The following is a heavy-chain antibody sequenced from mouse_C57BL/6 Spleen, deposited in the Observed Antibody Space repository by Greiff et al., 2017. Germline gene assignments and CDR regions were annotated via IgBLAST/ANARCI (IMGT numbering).Heavy chain of an antibody. V-gene: IGHV1-74*01. D-gene: IGHD1-1*01. Sequence: QVQLQQPGAELVKPGASVKVSCKASGYTFTSYWMHWVKQRPGQGLEWIGRIHPSDSDTNYNQKFKGKATLTVDKSSSTAYMQLSSLTSEDSAVYYCAMAVVANYFDYWGQGTTRTVSS. J-gene: IGHJ2*01. CDR3: AMAVVANYFDY. CDR1: GYTFTSYW. CDR2: IHPSDSDT.